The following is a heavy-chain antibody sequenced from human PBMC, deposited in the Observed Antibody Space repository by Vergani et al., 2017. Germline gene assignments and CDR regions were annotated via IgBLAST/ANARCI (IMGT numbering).Heavy chain of an antibody. Sequence: QITLKESGPTLVKPTQTLTLTCTFSGFSLSTRGVGVGWIRQPPGKALEWLALIYWDADKRYSPSLKSMLTSTKDTSKNQVVLTMTNMDPVDTATYYCAGDVYNLCYWGQGTLVTVSS. D-gene: IGHD5-24*01. CDR2: IYWDADK. CDR1: GFSLSTRGVG. CDR3: AGDVYNLCY. J-gene: IGHJ4*02. V-gene: IGHV2-5*02.